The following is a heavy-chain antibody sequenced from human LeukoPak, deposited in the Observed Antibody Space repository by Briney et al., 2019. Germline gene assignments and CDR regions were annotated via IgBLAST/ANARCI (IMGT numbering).Heavy chain of an antibody. J-gene: IGHJ4*02. CDR3: AKNYYGSGTIGRY. CDR1: GFTFRSFT. D-gene: IGHD3-10*01. V-gene: IGHV3-23*01. Sequence: GGSLRLSCAASGFTFRSFTMIWAREAPGKGLEGVPTICDSDARRYYAAPVKGQSTISKDNSKNTLSLQMNSLRAEDPVIYYCAKNYYGSGTIGRYWGQGTLVTVSS. CDR2: ICDSDARR.